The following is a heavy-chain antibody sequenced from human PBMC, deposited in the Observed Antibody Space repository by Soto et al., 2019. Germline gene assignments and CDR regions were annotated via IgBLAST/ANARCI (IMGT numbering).Heavy chain of an antibody. CDR2: IYHGDSDT. Sequence: GEALKISWKGSGYSFTSYWIGWVRQMPGKGLELMVIIYHGDSDTRYSPSFQGQVTISADKSISTAYLQWSSLKSSDTAMYYCARTSVNYYFYYGMDXWGQGTTVTVS. CDR1: GYSFTSYW. CDR3: ARTSVNYYFYYGMDX. D-gene: IGHD4-4*01. J-gene: IGHJ6*02. V-gene: IGHV5-51*01.